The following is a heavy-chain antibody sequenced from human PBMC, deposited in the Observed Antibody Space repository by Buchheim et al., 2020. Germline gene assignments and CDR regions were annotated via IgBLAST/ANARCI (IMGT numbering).Heavy chain of an antibody. D-gene: IGHD2-2*01. CDR2: ISSSSSYT. V-gene: IGHV3-11*05. J-gene: IGHJ5*02. CDR3: ARGLYCTTTSCYEAKYNWFDP. Sequence: QVQLVESGGDLVKPGGSLRLSCAASGFTFSDYYMSWIRQAPGKGLEWVSYISSSSSYTNYADSVKGRFTISRDNAKNSLYLQMNSLRADDTAVYYCARGLYCTTTSCYEAKYNWFDPWGQGTL. CDR1: GFTFSDYY.